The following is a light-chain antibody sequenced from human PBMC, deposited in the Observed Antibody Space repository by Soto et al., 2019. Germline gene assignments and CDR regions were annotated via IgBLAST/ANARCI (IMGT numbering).Light chain of an antibody. CDR2: VNSDGSH. CDR3: QTWGTGIVV. CDR1: SGHSSYV. Sequence: QSVLTQSSSASASLGASVKLTCTLSSGHSSYVIAWHQQQPEEGPRYLMKVNSDGSHTKGDGIPDRFSGSSSGAERYLTISSLQSEDEADYYCQTWGTGIVVFGGGTKLTVL. J-gene: IGLJ2*01. V-gene: IGLV4-69*01.